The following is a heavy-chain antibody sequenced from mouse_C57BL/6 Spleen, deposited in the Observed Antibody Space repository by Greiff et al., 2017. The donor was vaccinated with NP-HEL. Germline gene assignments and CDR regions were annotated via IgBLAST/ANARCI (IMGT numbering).Heavy chain of an antibody. J-gene: IGHJ2*01. CDR2: IYPGDGDT. Sequence: QVQLQQSGAELVKPGASVKISCKASGYAFSSYWMNWVKQRPGQGLEWIGQIYPGDGDTNYNGKFKGKATLTADKSSSTAYMQLSSLTSEDSAVYFCANKGSITLSIMVTTGFDDWGQGTTLSVSS. V-gene: IGHV1-80*01. CDR3: ANKGSITLSIMVTTGFDD. D-gene: IGHD2-1*01. CDR1: GYAFSSYW.